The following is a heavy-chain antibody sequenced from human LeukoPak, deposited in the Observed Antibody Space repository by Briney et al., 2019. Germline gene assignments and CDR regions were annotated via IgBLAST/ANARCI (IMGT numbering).Heavy chain of an antibody. CDR3: AKEGEGRKLGPFDY. D-gene: IGHD7-27*01. Sequence: TGGSLRLSCAASGFTFSSYAMSRVRQAPGKGLEWVSAISGSGGSTYYADSVKGRFTISRDNSKNTLYLQMNSLRAEDTAVYYCAKEGEGRKLGPFDYWGQGALVTVSS. V-gene: IGHV3-23*01. CDR1: GFTFSSYA. CDR2: ISGSGGST. J-gene: IGHJ4*02.